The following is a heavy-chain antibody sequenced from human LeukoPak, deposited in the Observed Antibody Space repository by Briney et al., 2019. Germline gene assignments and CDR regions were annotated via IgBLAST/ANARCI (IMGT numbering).Heavy chain of an antibody. CDR3: ARSYRDVAAREYNWFDP. CDR2: IRSGSSYI. CDR1: GFTFSSYT. Sequence: GGSLRLSCAASGFTFSSYTMNWVRQAPGKGREGGSSIRSGSSYIYYADPGRGRFTIARDNAKDSLYLQMNTLRAQNTALYYCARSYRDVAAREYNWFDPWGQGTLVTVSS. J-gene: IGHJ5*02. D-gene: IGHD6-6*01. V-gene: IGHV3-21*01.